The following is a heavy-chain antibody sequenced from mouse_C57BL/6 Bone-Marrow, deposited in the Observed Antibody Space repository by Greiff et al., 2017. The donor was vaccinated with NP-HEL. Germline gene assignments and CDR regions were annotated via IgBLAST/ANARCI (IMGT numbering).Heavy chain of an antibody. CDR3: ARKDSSGSFAY. D-gene: IGHD3-2*02. V-gene: IGHV1-85*01. J-gene: IGHJ3*01. Sequence: VQLQQSGPELVKPGASVKLSCKASGYTFTSYDKNWVKQRPGQGLEWIGWIYPRDGSTKYNEKFKGKATLTVDTSSSTAYMELHSLTSEDSAVYFCARKDSSGSFAYWGQGTLVTVSA. CDR1: GYTFTSYD. CDR2: IYPRDGST.